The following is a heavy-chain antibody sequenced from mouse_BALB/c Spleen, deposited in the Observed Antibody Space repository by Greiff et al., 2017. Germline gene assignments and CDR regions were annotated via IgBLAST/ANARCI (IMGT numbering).Heavy chain of an antibody. Sequence: VQLQQSGPELVKPGASVKMSCKASGFTFPSYFMHWLKQKPGQGLEWIGYINPYSDGTKYNEKFKGKATLTSDKSSSTAYMELSSLTSEDSAVYDCASGYSTAYWGQGTLVTVSA. CDR3: ASGYSTAY. CDR2: INPYSDGT. D-gene: IGHD2-3*01. J-gene: IGHJ3*01. CDR1: GFTFPSYF. V-gene: IGHV1-14*01.